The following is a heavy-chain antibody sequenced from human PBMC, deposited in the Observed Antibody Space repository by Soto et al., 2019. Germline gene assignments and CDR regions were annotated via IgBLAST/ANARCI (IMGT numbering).Heavy chain of an antibody. J-gene: IGHJ4*02. Sequence: PGGSLRLSCAASGFTFSSYAMSWVRQAPGKGLEWVSALSGGGGTTYYADSVKGRFTISRDNSKNTLYLQMNSLRAEDTAVYYCAKDRLWGVPAADYWGQGTLVTVSS. D-gene: IGHD2-2*01. V-gene: IGHV3-23*01. CDR1: GFTFSSYA. CDR3: AKDRLWGVPAADY. CDR2: LSGGGGTT.